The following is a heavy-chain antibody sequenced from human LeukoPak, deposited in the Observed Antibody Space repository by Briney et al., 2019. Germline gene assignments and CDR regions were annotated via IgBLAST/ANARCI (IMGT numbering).Heavy chain of an antibody. D-gene: IGHD5-18*01. CDR2: IYYSGST. V-gene: IGHV4-39*07. CDR3: ARGYVNVPGRYSYADFDY. Sequence: SETLSLTCTVSGGSISSSSYYWGWIRQPPGKGLEWIGSIYYSGSTYYNPSLKSRVTISVDTSKNQFSLKLSSVTAADTAVYYCARGYVNVPGRYSYADFDYWGQGTLVTVSS. CDR1: GGSISSSSYY. J-gene: IGHJ4*02.